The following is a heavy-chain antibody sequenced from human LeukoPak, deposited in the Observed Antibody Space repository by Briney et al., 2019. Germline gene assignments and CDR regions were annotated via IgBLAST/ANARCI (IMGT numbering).Heavy chain of an antibody. D-gene: IGHD3-3*01. J-gene: IGHJ2*01. V-gene: IGHV1-18*01. CDR3: ARGITIFGVITHPWYFDL. CDR2: ISAYNGNT. CDR1: GYTFTSYV. Sequence: ASVKVSCKASGYTFTSYVISWVRQAPGQGLGWMGWISAYNGNTNYAQKLQGRVTMTTDTSTSTAYMELRSLRSDDTAVYYCARGITIFGVITHPWYFDLWGRGTLVTVSS.